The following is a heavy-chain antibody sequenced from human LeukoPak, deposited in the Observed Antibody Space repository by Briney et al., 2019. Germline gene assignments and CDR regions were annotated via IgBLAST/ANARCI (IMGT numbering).Heavy chain of an antibody. CDR1: GYTFTSYG. V-gene: IGHV1-18*01. J-gene: IGHJ4*02. CDR2: ISAYNGNT. CDR3: ARNPRGSGYYLAIDY. D-gene: IGHD3-22*01. Sequence: EASVKVSCKASGYTFTSYGISWVRQAPGQGLEWMGWISAYNGNTNYAQKLQGRVTMTTDTSTSTAYMELRSLRSDDTAVYYCARNPRGSGYYLAIDYWGQGTLVTVSS.